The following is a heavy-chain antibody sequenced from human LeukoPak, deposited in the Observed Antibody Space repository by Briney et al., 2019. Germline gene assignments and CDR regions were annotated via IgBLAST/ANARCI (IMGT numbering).Heavy chain of an antibody. D-gene: IGHD3-16*01. V-gene: IGHV4-30-2*01. Sequence: SQTLSLTCTVSGGSISSTGYYWSWIRQPPGKALEWIGYIYHSGSTNYNPSLKSRVTISVDTSKKQVSLKLRSVTAADTAVYYCARERIGGNALDIWGQGTMATVSS. CDR3: ARERIGGNALDI. CDR2: IYHSGST. CDR1: GGSISSTGYY. J-gene: IGHJ3*02.